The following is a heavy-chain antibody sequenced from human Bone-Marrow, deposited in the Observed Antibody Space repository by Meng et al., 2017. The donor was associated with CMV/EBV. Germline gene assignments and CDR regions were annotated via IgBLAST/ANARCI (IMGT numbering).Heavy chain of an antibody. V-gene: IGHV2-5*01. CDR3: AHRPSGTTNNAFDI. Sequence: SGPTLVKPTQTLTLTCTFSGFSLITSGVDVGWIRQPPGKALEWLALIYWNDDKRYSPSLKSRLTLTKDTSKNQVVLTMTNMDPVDTATYYCAHRPSGTTNNAFDIWGQGTMVTVSS. J-gene: IGHJ3*02. CDR2: IYWNDDK. D-gene: IGHD1-7*01. CDR1: GFSLITSGVD.